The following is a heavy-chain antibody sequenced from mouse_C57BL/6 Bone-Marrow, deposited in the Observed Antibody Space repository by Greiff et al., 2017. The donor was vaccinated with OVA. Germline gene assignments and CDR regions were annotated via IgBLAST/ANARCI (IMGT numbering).Heavy chain of an antibody. J-gene: IGHJ4*01. CDR3: ATPSSGLYYAMAY. CDR2: IFPGSGST. CDR1: GYTFTDYY. Sequence: VKLQQSGPELVKPGASVKISCKASGYTFTDYYINWVKQRPGQGLEWIGWIFPGSGSTYYNEKLKGKAPLPVDKTSRTAYMLLSRLTSEDSAVYFCATPSSGLYYAMAYWGPGTSVTVSS. V-gene: IGHV1-75*01. D-gene: IGHD3-2*02.